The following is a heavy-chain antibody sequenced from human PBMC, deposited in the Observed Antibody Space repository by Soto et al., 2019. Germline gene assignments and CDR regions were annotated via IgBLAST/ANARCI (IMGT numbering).Heavy chain of an antibody. D-gene: IGHD5-18*01. CDR1: GFTFSVSA. CDR2: IRSKANRYAT. Sequence: EVQLVESGGGLVQPGGSLRLSGAASGFTFSVSAMHWVRQASGKGLEWVGRIRSKANRYATTYSASVKGRFAIPRDDSKNTAYLQMTSPKTEATALYSCTRWERTPVWLLAVWGQGTTVTVSS. J-gene: IGHJ6*02. V-gene: IGHV3-73*01. CDR3: TRWERTPVWLLAV.